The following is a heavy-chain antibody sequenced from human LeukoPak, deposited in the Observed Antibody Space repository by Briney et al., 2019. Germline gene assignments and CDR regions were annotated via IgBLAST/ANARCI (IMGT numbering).Heavy chain of an antibody. CDR2: IIPIFGTA. V-gene: IGHV1-69*06. CDR3: ASNSNDFWSGYLVAFDI. D-gene: IGHD3-3*01. CDR1: GGTFSRDA. Sequence: GASVKVSCKASGGTFSRDAIGGVRQAPGQGREWMGGIIPIFGTANYAQTIQGSVTITADKSTSTAHKELRSLSSEHTAVYYCASNSNDFWSGYLVAFDIWGQGTMVTVSS. J-gene: IGHJ3*02.